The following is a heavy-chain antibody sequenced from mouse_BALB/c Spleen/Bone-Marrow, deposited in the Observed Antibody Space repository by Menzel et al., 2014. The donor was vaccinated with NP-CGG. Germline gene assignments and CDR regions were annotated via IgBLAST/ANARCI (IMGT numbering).Heavy chain of an antibody. CDR2: IWAGGST. CDR3: ARVIRYESYFDY. J-gene: IGHJ2*01. D-gene: IGHD2-14*01. Sequence: VKLMESGPGLVAPSQSLSITCTVSGFSLTSYGVHWVRQPPGKGLEWLGVIWAGGSTNYNSALMSRLSISKDNSKSQVFLKMNCLQTDDTAMYYCARVIRYESYFDYWGQGTTLTVSS. CDR1: GFSLTSYG. V-gene: IGHV2-9*02.